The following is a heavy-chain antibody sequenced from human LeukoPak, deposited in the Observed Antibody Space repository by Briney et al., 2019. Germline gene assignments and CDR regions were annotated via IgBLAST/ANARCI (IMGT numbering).Heavy chain of an antibody. CDR3: GRLSFDNFDSLLYGLINNWFDP. CDR1: GYSFTSYW. J-gene: IGHJ5*02. D-gene: IGHD3-9*01. CDR2: IYPGDSDT. Sequence: GESLKISCKGSGYSFTSYWIGWVRQMPGKGLEWMGIIYPGDSDTRYSPSFQGQVTISADKSISTAYLQWSSLKASDTAMYYCGRLSFDNFDSLLYGLINNWFDPWGQGTLVTVSS. V-gene: IGHV5-51*01.